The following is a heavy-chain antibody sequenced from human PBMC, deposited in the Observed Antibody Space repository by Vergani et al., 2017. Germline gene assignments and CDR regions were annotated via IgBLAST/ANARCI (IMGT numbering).Heavy chain of an antibody. J-gene: IGHJ4*02. CDR2: VSFRGDT. CDR3: ARSRIYYGAGSSDY. V-gene: IGHV4-59*02. D-gene: IGHD3-10*01. Sequence: QVKLQESGPGLDKPSETLSLTCTVSGASVNSYYLSWIRQPPGKGLEWMGYVSFRGDTLYDPSVKGRMTISLNTSSNQFSLYLTSVTAADTAVDSCARSRIYYGAGSSDYWGQGTLVTVSS. CDR1: GASVNSYY.